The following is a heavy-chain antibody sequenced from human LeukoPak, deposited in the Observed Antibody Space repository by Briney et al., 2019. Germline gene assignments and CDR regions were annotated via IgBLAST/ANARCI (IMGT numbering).Heavy chain of an antibody. CDR3: ARYDIVANWFDP. Sequence: ASVKVSCKASGYTFTSYGISWVRQAPGQGLEWMGWISAYNGNTNYAQKLQGRVTMTTDTSTSTAYMELRSLRSDDTAVYCCARYDIVANWFDPWGQGTLVTVSS. V-gene: IGHV1-18*01. D-gene: IGHD3-9*01. CDR1: GYTFTSYG. J-gene: IGHJ5*02. CDR2: ISAYNGNT.